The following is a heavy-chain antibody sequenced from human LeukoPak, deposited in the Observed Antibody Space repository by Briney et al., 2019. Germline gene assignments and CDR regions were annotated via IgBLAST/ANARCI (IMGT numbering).Heavy chain of an antibody. V-gene: IGHV3-21*01. Sequence: PGGSLRLSCAASAFSFSDYNMNWVRQAPGKGLEWVSSITSTGSYIYHADSVKGRFTISRDNAKNSLFLQLNSLRAEDTAVYYCVWFSGIGYWGQGTLVTVSS. CDR3: VWFSGIGY. CDR2: ITSTGSYI. CDR1: AFSFSDYN. J-gene: IGHJ4*02. D-gene: IGHD3-10*01.